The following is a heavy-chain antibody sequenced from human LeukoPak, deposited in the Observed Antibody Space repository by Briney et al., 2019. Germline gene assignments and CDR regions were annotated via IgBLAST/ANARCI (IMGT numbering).Heavy chain of an antibody. J-gene: IGHJ4*02. D-gene: IGHD5-24*01. CDR2: MNPNSGNT. Sequence: ASVKVSCKASGYTFTSYDINWVRQATGQGLEWMGWMNPNSGNTGYAQKFQGRVTMTRNTSISTAYMELSSLRSEDTAVYYCARSSNTDKLLTIMEGYYFDYWGQGTLVTVSS. CDR1: GYTFTSYD. CDR3: ARSSNTDKLLTIMEGYYFDY. V-gene: IGHV1-8*01.